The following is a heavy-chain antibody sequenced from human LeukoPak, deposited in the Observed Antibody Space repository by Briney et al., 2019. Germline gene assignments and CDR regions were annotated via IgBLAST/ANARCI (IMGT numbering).Heavy chain of an antibody. V-gene: IGHV3-30*02. D-gene: IGHD5-12*01. J-gene: IGHJ6*03. CDR3: AKGGGYEAQYYYYYLDV. Sequence: GGSLRLSCAASGFTFSSYGMHWVRQAPGKGLEWVAFIRYDGSNKYYADSVKGRFTISRDNSKNTLYLQMKSLRAEDTAVYYCAKGGGYEAQYYYYYLDVWGRGTTVTISS. CDR1: GFTFSSYG. CDR2: IRYDGSNK.